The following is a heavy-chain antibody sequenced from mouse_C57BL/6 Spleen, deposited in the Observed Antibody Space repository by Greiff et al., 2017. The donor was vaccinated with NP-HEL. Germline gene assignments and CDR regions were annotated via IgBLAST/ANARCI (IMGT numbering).Heavy chain of an antibody. CDR3: ARRDRYFDY. V-gene: IGHV1-50*01. J-gene: IGHJ2*01. CDR2: IDPSDSYT. Sequence: VKLQQPGAELVKPGASVKLSCKASGYTFTSYWMQWVKQRPGQGLEWIGEIDPSDSYTNYNQKFKGKATLTVDTSSSTAYMQLSSLTSEDSAVYYCARRDRYFDYWGQGTTLTVSS. CDR1: GYTFTSYW. D-gene: IGHD3-3*01.